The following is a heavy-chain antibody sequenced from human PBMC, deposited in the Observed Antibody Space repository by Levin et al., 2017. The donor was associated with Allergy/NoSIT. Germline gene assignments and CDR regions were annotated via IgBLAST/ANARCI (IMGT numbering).Heavy chain of an antibody. D-gene: IGHD6-19*01. V-gene: IGHV3-9*01. CDR3: AKDRSPRGESSGWYDFDY. J-gene: IGHJ4*02. CDR2: ISWNSGSI. Sequence: SLKISCAASGFTFDDYAMHWVRQAPGKGLEWVSGISWNSGSIGYADSVKGRFTISRDNAKNSLYLQMNSLRAEDTALYYCAKDRSPRGESSGWYDFDYWGQGTLVTVSS. CDR1: GFTFDDYA.